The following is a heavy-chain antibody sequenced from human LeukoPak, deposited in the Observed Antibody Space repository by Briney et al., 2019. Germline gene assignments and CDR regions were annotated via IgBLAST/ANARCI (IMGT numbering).Heavy chain of an antibody. Sequence: GGSLRLSCAASGFTFSTYSMNWVRQAPGKGLEWVSYISSSSGTIYYADSVKGRFTISRDNAKNSLYLQMNSLRAEDTAVYYCAKEQDGYAILEVFDYWGQGTLVTVSS. CDR1: GFTFSTYS. V-gene: IGHV3-48*01. J-gene: IGHJ4*02. CDR3: AKEQDGYAILEVFDY. D-gene: IGHD2-8*01. CDR2: ISSSSGTI.